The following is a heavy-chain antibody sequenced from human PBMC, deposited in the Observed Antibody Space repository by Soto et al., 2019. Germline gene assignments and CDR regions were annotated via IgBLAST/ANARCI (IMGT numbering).Heavy chain of an antibody. CDR2: INSDGSST. J-gene: IGHJ6*02. CDR3: ARAGVGATSLGYYYYAMDV. CDR1: GFTFITYW. D-gene: IGHD1-26*01. V-gene: IGHV3-74*01. Sequence: EVQLVESGGGLVQPGGSLRLSCAASGFTFITYWMHWVRQAPGKGLVWVSRINSDGSSTSYADSVKGRFTISRDNAKNTLYLQRSSLRAEDTAVYFCARAGVGATSLGYYYYAMDVWGQATTVTVSS.